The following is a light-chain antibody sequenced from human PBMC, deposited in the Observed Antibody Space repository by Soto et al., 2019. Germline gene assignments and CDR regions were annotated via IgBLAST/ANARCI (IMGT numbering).Light chain of an antibody. CDR3: ETWDNNSRV. CDR1: SGHSSYI. Sequence: QLVLTQSSSASASLGSSVKLTCTLSSGHSSYIIAWHQQQPGKAPRYLMKLEGSGNYNKGSGVPGRFSGSSSGADRYLTISNLQSEDEADYYCETWDNNSRVFGGGTKLTVL. V-gene: IGLV4-60*03. CDR2: LEGSGNY. J-gene: IGLJ3*02.